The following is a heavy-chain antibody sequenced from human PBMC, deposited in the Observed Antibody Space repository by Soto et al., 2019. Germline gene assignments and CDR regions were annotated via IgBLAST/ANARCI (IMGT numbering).Heavy chain of an antibody. CDR3: ARDSDYGSGTLDY. CDR2: IYSGGST. Sequence: GGSLRLSCAASGFTVSSNYMSWVRQAPGKGLEWVSVIYSGGSTYYADSVKGRFTISRDNSKNTLYLQMNSLRAEDTAVYYCARDSDYGSGTLDYWGQGTLVTVSS. CDR1: GFTVSSNY. D-gene: IGHD3-10*01. J-gene: IGHJ4*02. V-gene: IGHV3-66*01.